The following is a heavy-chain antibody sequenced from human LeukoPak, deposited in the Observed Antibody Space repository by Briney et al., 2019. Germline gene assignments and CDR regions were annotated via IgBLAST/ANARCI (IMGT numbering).Heavy chain of an antibody. CDR3: ARHPCTASCRGGFDP. J-gene: IGHJ5*02. CDR1: GVSISSYY. V-gene: IGHV4-4*09. D-gene: IGHD2-2*01. CDR2: IYTSGST. Sequence: SETLSLTCTVSGVSISSYYWSWIRQPPGKGLEWIGYIYTSGSTNYNPSLQSRVTISVDQSRNQFSLKLSSVTAGDTAVYYCARHPCTASCRGGFDPWGQGTLVTVSS.